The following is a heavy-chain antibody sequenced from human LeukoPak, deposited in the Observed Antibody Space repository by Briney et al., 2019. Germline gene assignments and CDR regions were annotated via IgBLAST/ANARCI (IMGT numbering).Heavy chain of an antibody. Sequence: QPGGSLRLSCVASGFTFSSYSMNWVRQTPGRGLERVSHISSTSGTRYYADSVRGRFPISRDNAKNSLYLQMNSLRDEDTAVYYCAGYGDYVDYFAYWGRGTLVTVSS. CDR3: AGYGDYVDYFAY. D-gene: IGHD4-17*01. CDR1: GFTFSSYS. CDR2: ISSTSGTR. V-gene: IGHV3-48*02. J-gene: IGHJ4*02.